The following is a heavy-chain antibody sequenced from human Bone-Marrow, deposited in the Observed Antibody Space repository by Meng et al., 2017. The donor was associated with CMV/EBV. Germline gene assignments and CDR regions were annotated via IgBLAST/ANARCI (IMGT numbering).Heavy chain of an antibody. J-gene: IGHJ4*02. D-gene: IGHD3-3*01. CDR3: ARENYDFWSGYPDY. CDR1: GFTFSSYS. CDR2: ISSSSSYI. V-gene: IGHV3-21*01. Sequence: GESLKISCAASGFTFSSYSMNWVRQAPGKGLEWVSSISSSSSYIYYADSVKGRFTISRDNAKNSLYLQMNSLRAEDTVVYYCARENYDFWSGYPDYWGQGTLVTVSS.